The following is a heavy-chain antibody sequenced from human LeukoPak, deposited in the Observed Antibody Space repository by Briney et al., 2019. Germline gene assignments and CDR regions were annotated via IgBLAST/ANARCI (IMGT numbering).Heavy chain of an antibody. CDR2: INPNSGGT. CDR1: GYTFTSYY. J-gene: IGHJ4*02. D-gene: IGHD1-26*01. CDR3: ARHPYSGSYHFDY. Sequence: ASVKVSCKASGYTFTSYYMHWVRQAPGQGLEWMGWINPNSGGTNSAQKFQGRVTMTRDTSTSTAYMELSRLTSDDTAVYYCARHPYSGSYHFDYWGQGTLVTVSS. V-gene: IGHV1-2*02.